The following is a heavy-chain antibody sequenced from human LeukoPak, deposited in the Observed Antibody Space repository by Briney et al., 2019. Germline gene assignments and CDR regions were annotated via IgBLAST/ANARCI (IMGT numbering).Heavy chain of an antibody. J-gene: IGHJ4*02. Sequence: GGSLRLSCAASRFIFSDYTMSWVRQLPGKGLEWVSGIRHSGVDSSYADSVKGRFTISRDNSKNMLYLQMNSLRDDDTGVYYCARDRRATPMYFFDFWGQGTPVTVSS. CDR3: ARDRRATPMYFFDF. CDR1: RFIFSDYT. V-gene: IGHV3-23*01. CDR2: IRHSGVDS. D-gene: IGHD2-15*01.